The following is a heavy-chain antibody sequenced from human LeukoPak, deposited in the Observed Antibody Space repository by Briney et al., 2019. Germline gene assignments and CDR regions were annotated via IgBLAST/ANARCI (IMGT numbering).Heavy chain of an antibody. CDR3: ARGRLQRGIRDY. CDR2: MNPNSGNT. V-gene: IGHV1-8*02. Sequence: ASVKVSCKASGYTFTSYGISWVRQATGQGLEWMGWMNPNSGNTGYAQKFQGRVTMTRNTSISTAYMELSSLRSEDTAVYYCARGRLQRGIRDYWGQGTLVTVSS. J-gene: IGHJ4*02. CDR1: GYTFTSYG. D-gene: IGHD3-10*01.